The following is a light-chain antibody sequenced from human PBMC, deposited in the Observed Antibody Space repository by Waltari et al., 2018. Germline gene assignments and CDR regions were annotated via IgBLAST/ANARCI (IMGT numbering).Light chain of an antibody. CDR3: QQYGSSPEWT. J-gene: IGKJ1*01. CDR2: GAS. Sequence: DIAWTQSPGTLSLSPGERATRSCRASQSVSSSYLAWYQQKPGQAPRLLIYGASSRATGIPDRFSGSGSGTDFTLTISRLEPEDFAVYYCQQYGSSPEWTFGQGTKVEIK. V-gene: IGKV3-20*01. CDR1: QSVSSSY.